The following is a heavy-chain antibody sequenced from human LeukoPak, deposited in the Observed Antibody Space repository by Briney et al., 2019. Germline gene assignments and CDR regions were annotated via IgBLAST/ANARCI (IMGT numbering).Heavy chain of an antibody. CDR2: INHCGST. Sequence: SETLSLTCAVYGGSFSGYYWSWIRQPPGKGLEGIGEINHCGSTNYNPSLKSRVPIPVHTSQHQFSPKLSSVPAADTAVYYCARGTSGHYYDSSGYRYWGQGTLVTVSS. J-gene: IGHJ4*02. CDR3: ARGTSGHYYDSSGYRY. V-gene: IGHV4-34*01. D-gene: IGHD3-22*01. CDR1: GGSFSGYY.